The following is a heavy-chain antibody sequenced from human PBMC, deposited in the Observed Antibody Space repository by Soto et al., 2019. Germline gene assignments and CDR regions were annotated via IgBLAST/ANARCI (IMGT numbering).Heavy chain of an antibody. CDR1: GFTFSSYA. CDR2: ISGSGGST. D-gene: IGHD3-16*02. Sequence: EVQLLESGGGLVQPGGSRRLSCAASGFTFSSYAMSWVRQAPGKGLEWVSAISGSGGSTYYADSVKGRFTISRDNSKNTLYLQMNSLRAEDTAVYYCAKDLITFGGVIVRCYFDYWGQGTLVTVSS. V-gene: IGHV3-23*01. CDR3: AKDLITFGGVIVRCYFDY. J-gene: IGHJ4*02.